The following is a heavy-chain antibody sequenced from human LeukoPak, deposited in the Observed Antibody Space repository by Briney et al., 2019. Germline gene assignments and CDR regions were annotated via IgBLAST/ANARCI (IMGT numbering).Heavy chain of an antibody. Sequence: SETLSLTCAVYGGAFRDHQWSWIRQPPGKGLEWIGDVERRGYTNYNPSLRGRLTMSVDASKNQISLRLTSVTAADTAVYYCARVGGGSYGGRVFDFWGQGSLVTVSS. J-gene: IGHJ4*02. CDR1: GGAFRDHQ. D-gene: IGHD2-21*01. CDR2: VERRGYT. CDR3: ARVGGGSYGGRVFDF. V-gene: IGHV4-34*01.